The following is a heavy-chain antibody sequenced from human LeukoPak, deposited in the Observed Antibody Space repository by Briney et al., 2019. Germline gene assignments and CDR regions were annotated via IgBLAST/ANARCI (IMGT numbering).Heavy chain of an antibody. CDR1: GFTFSDYY. Sequence: GGSLRLSCAASGFTFSDYYMSWIRQAPGKGLEWVSYISSSGSTIYYADSVKGRFTISRDNAKNSQYLQMNSLRAEDTAVYYCARDRTNWNSYYYYYMDVWGKGTTVTVSS. V-gene: IGHV3-11*04. CDR3: ARDRTNWNSYYYYYMDV. CDR2: ISSSGSTI. D-gene: IGHD1-7*01. J-gene: IGHJ6*03.